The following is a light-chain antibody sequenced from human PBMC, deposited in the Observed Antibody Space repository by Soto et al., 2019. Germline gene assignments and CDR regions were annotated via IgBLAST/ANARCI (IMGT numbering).Light chain of an antibody. Sequence: QSALTQPASVSGSPGQSITISCTGTSNDIGGYNYVSWYQHHPDKAPKLMIYEVSNRPSGVSNRFSGPKSGNTASLSISGLQAEDEADYYCSSFTSTSTLIFGGGTKVTVL. CDR3: SSFTSTSTLI. V-gene: IGLV2-14*01. CDR1: SNDIGGYNY. CDR2: EVS. J-gene: IGLJ2*01.